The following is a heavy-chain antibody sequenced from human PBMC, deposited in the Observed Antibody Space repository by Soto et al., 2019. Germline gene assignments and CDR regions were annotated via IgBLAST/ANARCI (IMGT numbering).Heavy chain of an antibody. Sequence: GSLRLSCAASGFIFSIYGMHWVLQVPCKGLDWVAFIWSNGDHISYGDSVKGRFTISRDNSRNTLYLQMDTLRAEDTAVYYCARSAAKGYFFDWWGRGSLVTVSS. CDR1: GFIFSIYG. D-gene: IGHD2-15*01. CDR2: IWSNGDHI. CDR3: ARSAAKGYFFDW. V-gene: IGHV3-33*01. J-gene: IGHJ4*02.